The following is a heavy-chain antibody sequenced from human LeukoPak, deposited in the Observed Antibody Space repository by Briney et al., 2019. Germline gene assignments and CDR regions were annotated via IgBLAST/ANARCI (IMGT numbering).Heavy chain of an antibody. D-gene: IGHD3-10*01. CDR2: ISGSGGST. Sequence: GGSLRLSCAASGFTFSSYAMSWVRQAPGKGLEWVSAISGSGGSTDYADSVKGRFTISRDNSKNTLYLQMNSLRAEDTAVYYCAILWFGESDYWGQGTLVTVSS. V-gene: IGHV3-23*01. J-gene: IGHJ4*02. CDR1: GFTFSSYA. CDR3: AILWFGESDY.